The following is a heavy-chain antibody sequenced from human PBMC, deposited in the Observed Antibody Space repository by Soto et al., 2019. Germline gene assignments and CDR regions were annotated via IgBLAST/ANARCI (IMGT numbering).Heavy chain of an antibody. CDR1: GFTFSSYG. V-gene: IGHV3-30*18. D-gene: IGHD5-12*01. CDR2: ISYGGRVQ. CDR3: AKEGTPKVATRYDY. Sequence: GGSLRLSCAGSGFTFSSYGMHWVRQAPGKGLEWVAVISYGGRVQHYADSVQGRFIISRDNSRNTLYLQMNSLRVEDTALYYCAKEGTPKVATRYDYWGQGTLVTVSS. J-gene: IGHJ4*02.